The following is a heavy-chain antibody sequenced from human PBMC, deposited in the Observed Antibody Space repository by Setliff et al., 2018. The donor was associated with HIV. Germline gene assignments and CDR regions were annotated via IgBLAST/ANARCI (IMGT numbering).Heavy chain of an antibody. CDR1: GVTFNYSF. D-gene: IGHD3-22*01. CDR3: ARGADASGYFYREYFQH. J-gene: IGHJ1*01. CDR2: VVPTIHEA. V-gene: IGHV1-69*13. Sequence: SVKVSCKASGVTFNYSFITWVRQAPGQGLEWMGGVVPTIHEATYAQKFQGRVTITADGSATTVYMEMSGLTSEDTAIYYCARGADASGYFYREYFQHWGQGTLVTAPQ.